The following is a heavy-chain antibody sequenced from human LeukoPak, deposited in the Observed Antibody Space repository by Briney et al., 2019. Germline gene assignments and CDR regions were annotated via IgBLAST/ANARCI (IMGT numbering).Heavy chain of an antibody. CDR2: IYSGGNT. V-gene: IGHV3-66*01. Sequence: GGSLRLSCAASGFTVSSNYMSWVRQAPGKGLEWVSVIYSGGNTYYADSVKGRFTISRDNSKNTLYLQMNSLRAEDTAVYYCAKAGYSNSWPLDYWGQGTLVSVSS. CDR3: AKAGYSNSWPLDY. CDR1: GFTVSSNY. D-gene: IGHD6-13*01. J-gene: IGHJ4*02.